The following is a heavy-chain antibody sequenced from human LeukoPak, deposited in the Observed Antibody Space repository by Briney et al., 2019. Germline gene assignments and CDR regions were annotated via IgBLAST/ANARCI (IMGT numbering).Heavy chain of an antibody. V-gene: IGHV4-59*01. Sequence: SETLSLTCTVSGGSISDYSWSWIRQPPGKGLEWIGNIYYSGSANHNPSLKSRVTISRDTPKNQFSLKLTSVTTADTAVYYCARAGGVKTAALDLDYWGQGTLVTVSS. D-gene: IGHD6-25*01. CDR1: GGSISDYS. CDR2: IYYSGSA. CDR3: ARAGGVKTAALDLDY. J-gene: IGHJ4*02.